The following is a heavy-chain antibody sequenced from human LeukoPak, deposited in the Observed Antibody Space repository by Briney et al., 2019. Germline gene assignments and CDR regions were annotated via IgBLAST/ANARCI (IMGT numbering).Heavy chain of an antibody. V-gene: IGHV1-69*13. D-gene: IGHD3-3*01. CDR3: ARGDNDFWSGYSTNWFDP. CDR1: GGTFSSYA. CDR2: IIPIFGTA. J-gene: IGHJ5*02. Sequence: SVKVSCKASGGTFSSYAISWVRQAPGQGLEWMGGIIPIFGTANYAQKFQGRVTITADESTSTAYMELSSLRSEDTAVYYCARGDNDFWSGYSTNWFDPWGQGTLVTVSS.